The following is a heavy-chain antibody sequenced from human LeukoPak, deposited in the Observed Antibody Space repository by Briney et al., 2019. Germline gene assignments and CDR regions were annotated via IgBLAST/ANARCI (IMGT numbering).Heavy chain of an antibody. Sequence: GASVKVSCKASGYTFTSYSISWVRQAPGQGLEWMGWISAYNGNTNYAQKLQGRVTMTTDTSTSTAYMELRNLRSDDTAVYYCARDCSGGSCYSGDYWGQGTLVTVSS. CDR3: ARDCSGGSCYSGDY. V-gene: IGHV1-18*01. CDR2: ISAYNGNT. J-gene: IGHJ4*02. D-gene: IGHD2-15*01. CDR1: GYTFTSYS.